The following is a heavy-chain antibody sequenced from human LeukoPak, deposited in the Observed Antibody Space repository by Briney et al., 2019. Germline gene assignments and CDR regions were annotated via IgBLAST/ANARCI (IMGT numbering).Heavy chain of an antibody. CDR3: ASQYDYDSSGSWSGGYY. CDR1: GGSISSSSYY. J-gene: IGHJ4*02. Sequence: SETLSLTCTVSGGSISSSSYYWGWMRQPPGKGLEWIGSIYYSGSTYYNPSLKSRVTISVDTSKNQFSLKLSSVTAADTAVYYCASQYDYDSSGSWSGGYYWGQGTLVTVSS. CDR2: IYYSGST. V-gene: IGHV4-39*01. D-gene: IGHD3-22*01.